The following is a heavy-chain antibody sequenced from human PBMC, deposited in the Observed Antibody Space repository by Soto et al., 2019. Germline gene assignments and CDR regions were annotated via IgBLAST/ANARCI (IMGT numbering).Heavy chain of an antibody. CDR3: STDYYYDSSGYYSIGGMDV. CDR2: ISYDGSNK. J-gene: IGHJ6*02. V-gene: IGHV3-30-3*01. Sequence: GGSLRLSCAASGFTFSSYAMHWVRQAPGKGLEWAAVISYDGSNKYYADSVKGRFTISRDNSKNTLYLQMNSLRAEDTAVYYCSTDYYYDSSGYYSIGGMDVWGQGTTVTVSS. CDR1: GFTFSSYA. D-gene: IGHD3-22*01.